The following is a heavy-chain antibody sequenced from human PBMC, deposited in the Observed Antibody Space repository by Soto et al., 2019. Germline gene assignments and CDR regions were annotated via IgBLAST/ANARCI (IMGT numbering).Heavy chain of an antibody. V-gene: IGHV3-23*01. D-gene: IGHD3-3*01. J-gene: IGHJ3*02. Sequence: GGSLRLSCAASGFTFSSYAMSWVRQAPGKGLEWVSAISGSGGSTYYADSVKGRFTISSDNSKNTLYLQMNSLRAEDTAVYYCAKVLTPSYYDFWSGTVDAFDIWGQGTMVTVSS. CDR1: GFTFSSYA. CDR2: ISGSGGST. CDR3: AKVLTPSYYDFWSGTVDAFDI.